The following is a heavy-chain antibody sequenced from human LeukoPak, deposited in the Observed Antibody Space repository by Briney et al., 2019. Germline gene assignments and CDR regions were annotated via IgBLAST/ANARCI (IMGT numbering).Heavy chain of an antibody. V-gene: IGHV1-2*02. CDR3: ARGDGSGSYYPYFDY. Sequence: GASVKVSCKASGYTFTGYYMHWVRQAPGQGLEWMGWINPNSGGTNYAQKFQGRVTMTRDTSISTAYMELSRLRSDDTAVYYRARGDGSGSYYPYFDYWGQGTLVTVSS. CDR2: INPNSGGT. J-gene: IGHJ4*02. D-gene: IGHD3-10*01. CDR1: GYTFTGYY.